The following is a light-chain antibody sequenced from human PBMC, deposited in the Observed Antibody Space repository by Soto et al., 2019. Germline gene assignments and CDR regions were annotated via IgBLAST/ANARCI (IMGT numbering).Light chain of an antibody. J-gene: IGLJ2*01. Sequence: QSALTQPRSVSGSPGQSVTISCTGTTSDIGGYNYVSWYQHHPHKAPKLMIYDVSQRTSGVPDRFSGFKSGNTASLTISGLQAEDEADYYCCSYADRDTLVFGGGTKLTVL. CDR1: TSDIGGYNY. CDR3: CSYADRDTLV. V-gene: IGLV2-11*01. CDR2: DVS.